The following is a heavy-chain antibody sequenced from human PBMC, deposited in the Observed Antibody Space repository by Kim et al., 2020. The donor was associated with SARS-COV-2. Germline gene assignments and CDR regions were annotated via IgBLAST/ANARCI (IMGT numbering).Heavy chain of an antibody. CDR3: TTVSVADN. J-gene: IGHJ4*02. CDR1: GFNFASAW. Sequence: GGSLRLSCAASGFNFASAWMHWVRQAPGKGLEWVARITSHPDGGTTDYAAPVEDRFTISRDDSKETLYLQMDSLKTEDTAMYYCTTVSVADNWGQGTLVTVSA. CDR2: ITSHPDGGTT. V-gene: IGHV3-15*01.